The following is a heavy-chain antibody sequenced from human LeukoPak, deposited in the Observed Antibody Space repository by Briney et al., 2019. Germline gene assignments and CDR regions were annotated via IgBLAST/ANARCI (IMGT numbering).Heavy chain of an antibody. CDR2: IKSKIDGGTT. CDR1: GFTFTNTW. Sequence: GGSLRLSCAASGFTFTNTWMNWVRQAPGRGLEWLGRIKSKIDGGTTDYAATVKGRFTISRDDSENTLYLQMNSLKTEDTAVYYCTTSFKWGQGTLVTVSS. V-gene: IGHV3-15*01. J-gene: IGHJ4*02. CDR3: TTSFK.